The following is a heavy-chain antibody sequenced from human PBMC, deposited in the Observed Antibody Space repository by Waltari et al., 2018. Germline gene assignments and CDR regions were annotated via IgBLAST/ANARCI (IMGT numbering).Heavy chain of an antibody. CDR3: ARDYYDSSGFVGGTFDY. J-gene: IGHJ4*02. V-gene: IGHV1-3*01. CDR1: GYTFTSYA. CDR2: INAGNGNT. D-gene: IGHD3-22*01. Sequence: QVQLVQSGAEVKKPGASVKVSCKASGYTFTSYAMHWVRQAPGQRLEWMGWINAGNGNTKYSQKFQGRVTITRDTSASTAYMELSSLRSEDTAVYYCARDYYDSSGFVGGTFDYWGQGTLVIVSS.